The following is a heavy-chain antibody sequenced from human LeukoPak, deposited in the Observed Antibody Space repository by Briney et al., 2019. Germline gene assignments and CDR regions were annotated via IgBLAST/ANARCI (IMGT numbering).Heavy chain of an antibody. Sequence: SETLSLTCAVYGGSFSGYYWSWIRQPPGKGLEWIGEINHSGSTNYNPSLKSRVTMSVDTSKNQFSLKLSSVTAADTAVYYCARRRMVRGPFDYWGQGTLVTVSS. CDR2: INHSGST. CDR3: ARRRMVRGPFDY. V-gene: IGHV4-34*01. D-gene: IGHD3-10*01. CDR1: GGSFSGYY. J-gene: IGHJ4*02.